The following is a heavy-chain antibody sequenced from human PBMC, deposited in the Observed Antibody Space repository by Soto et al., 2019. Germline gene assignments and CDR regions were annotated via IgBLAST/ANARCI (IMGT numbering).Heavy chain of an antibody. CDR2: IKQDGSEE. V-gene: IGHV3-7*03. D-gene: IGHD1-26*01. CDR3: ARDSLEEGANMGWFDP. CDR1: VFTFSSYW. Sequence: GGSLRLSCAASVFTFSSYWMSCVRQAPVNGLEWVANIKQDGSEEYYVDYVKGRFTISRDNAKNSLYLKMNSMRAEDPAAYYCARDSLEEGANMGWFDPWGQGTLGTASS. J-gene: IGHJ5*02.